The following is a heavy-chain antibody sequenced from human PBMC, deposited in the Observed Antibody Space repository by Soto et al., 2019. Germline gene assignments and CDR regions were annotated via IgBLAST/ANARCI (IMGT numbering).Heavy chain of an antibody. J-gene: IGHJ4*02. D-gene: IGHD2-21*01. CDR1: GDTFGRHA. CDR3: TKDGDSADYGY. CDR2: IIPMFPTT. Sequence: QVHLLQSGPEVQRPGSSVQVSCNASGDTFGRHAIHWVRQAPGQGLEWMGGIIPMFPTTNYAQKFKGRLTMYADKSTGTAYMEMSSLRAEDTAVYYCTKDGDSADYGYWGQGTLVTVSS. V-gene: IGHV1-69*06.